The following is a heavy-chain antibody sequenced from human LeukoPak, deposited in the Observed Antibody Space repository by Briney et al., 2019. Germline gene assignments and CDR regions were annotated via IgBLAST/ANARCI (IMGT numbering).Heavy chain of an antibody. Sequence: KSSETLSLTWAADGGSFGGYYWGWIRQPPGKGLEWIGEINHSGSTNYKPSLKSRVTISVHTPTNQFSLTLSSAPATDTAVYYSARVRAAVPTAAAGPLRRGYYFDYWGEGTLVTVS. CDR1: GGSFGGYY. V-gene: IGHV4-34*01. D-gene: IGHD6-13*01. J-gene: IGHJ4*02. CDR3: ARVRAAVPTAAAGPLRRGYYFDY. CDR2: INHSGST.